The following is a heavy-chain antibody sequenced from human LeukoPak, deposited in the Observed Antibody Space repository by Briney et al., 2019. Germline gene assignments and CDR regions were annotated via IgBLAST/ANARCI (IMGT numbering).Heavy chain of an antibody. CDR1: GYTFSSYG. CDR3: ARAVPPSLEWFYY. V-gene: IGHV1-18*01. Sequence: GASVKVSCKASGYTFSSYGISWVRQAPGQGLEWMGRITPYNGNTNYAHKLQGRVTMTTDTSTSTAYMELRSLRSDDTAVYYCARAVPPSLEWFYYWGRGTLVTVSS. CDR2: ITPYNGNT. D-gene: IGHD3-3*01. J-gene: IGHJ4*02.